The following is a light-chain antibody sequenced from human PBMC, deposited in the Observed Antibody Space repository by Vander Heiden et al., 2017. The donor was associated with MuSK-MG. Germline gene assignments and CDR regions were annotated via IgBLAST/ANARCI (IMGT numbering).Light chain of an antibody. Sequence: QSALTQPASVSGSPGQSITISCTGTSSDVGGYNYVSWYQQHPGKAPKLMIFDVSNRPSGISNRFSGSKSGNTASQTISGLQAEDEADYYCSSYTSSSTLAVFGTGTKVTVL. CDR3: SSYTSSSTLAV. CDR2: DVS. V-gene: IGLV2-14*03. CDR1: SSDVGGYNY. J-gene: IGLJ1*01.